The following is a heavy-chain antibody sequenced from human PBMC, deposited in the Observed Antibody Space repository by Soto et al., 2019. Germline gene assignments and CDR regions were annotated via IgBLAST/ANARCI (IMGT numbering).Heavy chain of an antibody. CDR2: IYYSGST. CDR3: ARRYGGSIDY. V-gene: IGHV4-59*08. CDR1: SDSISSYY. J-gene: IGHJ4*02. D-gene: IGHD2-15*01. Sequence: QVQLQESGRGLVKPSETLSLTCTVSSDSISSYYWSWIRQPPGKGLEWIGYIYYSGSTNYNPSLKSRVTISVDTSKNPFSLKLSSVTAADTAVYYCARRYGGSIDYWGQGTLVTVSS.